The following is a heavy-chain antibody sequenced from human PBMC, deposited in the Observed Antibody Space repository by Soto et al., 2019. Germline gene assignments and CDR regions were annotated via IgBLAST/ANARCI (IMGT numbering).Heavy chain of an antibody. CDR3: AREPIRRGPTDQDY. V-gene: IGHV1-3*01. D-gene: IGHD3-10*01. CDR1: GYTFTSYA. J-gene: IGHJ4*02. CDR2: INAGNGNT. Sequence: ASVKVSCKASGYTFTSYAMHWVRQAPGQRLEWMGWINAGNGNTKYSQKFQGRVTITRETSASTAYMELGSLRSEDTAVYYCAREPIRRGPTDQDYWGQGTLVTVSS.